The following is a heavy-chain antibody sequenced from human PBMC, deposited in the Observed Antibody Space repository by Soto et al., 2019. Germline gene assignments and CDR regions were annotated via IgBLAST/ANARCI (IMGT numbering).Heavy chain of an antibody. CDR1: GASISGHF. D-gene: IGHD2-2*01. Sequence: SETLSLTCTVSGASISGHFWSWIRQPPGKGLEWIAYIYNSGSSYNPSLKSRVTISVDTSKNQFSLKLSSVTAADTAVYYCASYVLVPALRYGFDPWGQGTLVTVSS. CDR3: ASYVLVPALRYGFDP. J-gene: IGHJ5*02. CDR2: IYNSGS. V-gene: IGHV4-4*08.